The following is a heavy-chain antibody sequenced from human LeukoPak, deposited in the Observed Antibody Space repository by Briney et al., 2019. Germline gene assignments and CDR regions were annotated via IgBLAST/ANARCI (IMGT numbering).Heavy chain of an antibody. CDR3: AKDLPVYSGSYDY. Sequence: PGKSLRLSCATSGFTFSGYGMHWVRQAPGKGLEWVTVIWSDGSNKYYADSVKGRFTISRDNSKNTLYLQMNSLRAEDTAVYYCAKDLPVYSGSYDYWGQGTLVTVSS. D-gene: IGHD1-26*01. CDR2: IWSDGSNK. V-gene: IGHV3-33*06. CDR1: GFTFSGYG. J-gene: IGHJ4*02.